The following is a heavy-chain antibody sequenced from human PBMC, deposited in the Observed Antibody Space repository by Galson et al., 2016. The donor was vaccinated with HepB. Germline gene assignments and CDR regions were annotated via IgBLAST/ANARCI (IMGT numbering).Heavy chain of an antibody. CDR2: IWYDGSNK. CDR1: GFTFSSHA. CDR3: ARGSPSFWLIDY. V-gene: IGHV3-33*01. J-gene: IGHJ4*02. Sequence: SLRLSCAASGFTFSSHAMHWVRQAPGKGLEWVAIIWYDGSNKYYADSVKGRFTISRDNSKNTLYLQMNSLRAEDTAVYYCARGSPSFWLIDYWGQGTLVTVSS. D-gene: IGHD3-22*01.